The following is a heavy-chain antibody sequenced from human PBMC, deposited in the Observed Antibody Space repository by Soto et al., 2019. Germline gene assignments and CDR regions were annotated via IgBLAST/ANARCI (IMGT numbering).Heavy chain of an antibody. CDR2: SLPIFGTS. D-gene: IGHD2-8*01. CDR1: GGTFSTYS. CDR3: ARWGRCPKSTYYYCIEV. J-gene: IGHJ6*02. V-gene: IGHV1-69*01. Sequence: QVQLVQSGAEVKKPGSSVKVSCKASGGTFSTYSISWVRQAPGQGLEWMGGSLPIFGTSNYAQNFQGRVTITAAESTSKACMALSSLRSDDTAVYYCARWGRCPKSTYYYCIEVWGQGTTVTVSS.